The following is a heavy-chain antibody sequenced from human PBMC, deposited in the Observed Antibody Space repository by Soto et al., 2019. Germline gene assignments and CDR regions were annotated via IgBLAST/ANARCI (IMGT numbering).Heavy chain of an antibody. D-gene: IGHD2-2*01. CDR1: GYSFTSYW. CDR3: ARASVVVPAAPNWFDP. J-gene: IGHJ5*02. V-gene: IGHV5-51*01. CDR2: IYPGDSDT. Sequence: GESLKISCKGSGYSFTSYWIGWVRQMPGKGLEWMGIIYPGDSDTRYSPSFQGQVTISADKSISTAYLQWSSLKASDTAMYYCARASVVVPAAPNWFDPWGQGTLVTVS.